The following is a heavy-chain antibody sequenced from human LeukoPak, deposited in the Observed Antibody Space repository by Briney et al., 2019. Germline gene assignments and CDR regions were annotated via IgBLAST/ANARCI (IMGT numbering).Heavy chain of an antibody. J-gene: IGHJ4*02. V-gene: IGHV3-66*01. CDR3: ARDLGDYFDY. Sequence: PGGSLRLSCAASGFTFSSYAMSWVRQAPGKGLEWVSFIYTGGSTYYADSVKGRFTISRDNSKNTLYLQMNSLRAEDTAMYYCARDLGDYFDYWGQGTRVTVSS. CDR2: IYTGGST. D-gene: IGHD4-17*01. CDR1: GFTFSSYA.